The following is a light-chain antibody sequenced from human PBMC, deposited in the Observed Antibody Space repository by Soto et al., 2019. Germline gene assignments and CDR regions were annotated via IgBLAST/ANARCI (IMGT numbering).Light chain of an antibody. CDR2: EVT. Sequence: QSVLTQPPSASGSPGRSVTISCTGTSSDVGGYDYVSWYQQHPGKAPKLMIYEVTIRPSGVSDRFSGSKSGNTASPTVSGLQAEDEADYYCSSYTGGNPSYVFGTGTKVTVL. J-gene: IGLJ1*01. CDR1: SSDVGGYDY. CDR3: SSYTGGNPSYV. V-gene: IGLV2-8*01.